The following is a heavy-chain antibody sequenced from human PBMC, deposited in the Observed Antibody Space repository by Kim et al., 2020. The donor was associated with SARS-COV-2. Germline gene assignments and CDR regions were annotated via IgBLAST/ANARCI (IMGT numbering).Heavy chain of an antibody. CDR1: GFTFSDYY. V-gene: IGHV3-11*01. Sequence: GGSLRLSCAASGFTFSDYYMSWIRQAPGKGLEWVSYISSSGSTIYYADSVKGRFTISRDNAKNSLYLQMNSLRAEDTALYYCAYGSGSLYYYGMDVWGQGTTVTVSS. J-gene: IGHJ6*02. CDR3: AYGSGSLYYYGMDV. D-gene: IGHD3-10*01. CDR2: ISSSGSTI.